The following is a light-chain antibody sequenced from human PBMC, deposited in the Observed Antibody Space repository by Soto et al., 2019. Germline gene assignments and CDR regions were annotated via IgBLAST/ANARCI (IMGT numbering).Light chain of an antibody. Sequence: EIVLTQSPGTLSLSPGERATLSCRASQSFSSNYLAWYQQKPGQAPRLLIYGTSSRATGIPDRFSGSGSGTDFTLTISRLEPEDFAVYYCQQYGSSRTFGQGTK. CDR2: GTS. J-gene: IGKJ1*01. V-gene: IGKV3-20*01. CDR1: QSFSSNY. CDR3: QQYGSSRT.